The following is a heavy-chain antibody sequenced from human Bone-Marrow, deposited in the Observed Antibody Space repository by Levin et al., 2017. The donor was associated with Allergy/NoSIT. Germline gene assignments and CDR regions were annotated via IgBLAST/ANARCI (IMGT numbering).Heavy chain of an antibody. Sequence: GGSLRLSCAASGFTFSSYAMSWVRQAPGKGLEWVSAISGSGGSTYYADSVKGRFTISRDNSKNTLYLQMNSLRAEDTAVYYCAKDYRELLIGGKRGGKDAFDIWGQGTMVTVSS. CDR1: GFTFSSYA. CDR3: AKDYRELLIGGKRGGKDAFDI. V-gene: IGHV3-23*01. D-gene: IGHD1-26*01. CDR2: ISGSGGST. J-gene: IGHJ3*02.